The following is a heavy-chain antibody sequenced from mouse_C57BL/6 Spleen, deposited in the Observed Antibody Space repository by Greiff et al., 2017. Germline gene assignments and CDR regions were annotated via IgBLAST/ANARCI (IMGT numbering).Heavy chain of an antibody. V-gene: IGHV3-6*01. J-gene: IGHJ3*01. D-gene: IGHD1-3*01. CDR3: ARDNSGGWFAY. Sequence: EVHLVESGPGLVKPSQSLSLTCSVTGYSITSGYYWNWIRQFPGNKLEWMGYISYDGSNNYNPSLKNRISITRDTSKNQFFLKLNSVTTEDTATDYCARDNSGGWFAYWGQGTLVTVSA. CDR1: GYSITSGYY. CDR2: ISYDGSN.